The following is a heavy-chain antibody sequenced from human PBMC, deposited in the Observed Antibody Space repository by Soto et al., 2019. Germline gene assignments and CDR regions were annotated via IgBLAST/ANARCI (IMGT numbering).Heavy chain of an antibody. J-gene: IGHJ6*03. CDR1: GFTFSNAW. D-gene: IGHD6-13*01. CDR3: TTIAAARHYYYYMDV. Sequence: EVQLVESGGGLVKPGGSLRLSCAASGFTFSNAWMSWVRQAPGKGLEWVGRIKSKTDGGTTDYAAPVKGRFTISRDDSKNTLYLQMNSLKTEDTAVYYCTTIAAARHYYYYMDVWGKGTTVTVSS. V-gene: IGHV3-15*01. CDR2: IKSKTDGGTT.